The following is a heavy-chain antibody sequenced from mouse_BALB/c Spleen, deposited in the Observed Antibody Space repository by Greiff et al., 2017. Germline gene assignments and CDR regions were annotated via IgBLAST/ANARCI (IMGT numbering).Heavy chain of an antibody. CDR1: GFTFTDYY. Sequence: EVKLVESGGGLVQPGGSLRLSCATSGFTFTDYYMSWVRQPPGKALEWLGFIRNKANGYTTEYSASVKGRFTISRDNSQSILYLQMNTLRAEDSATYYCARNYYDYDDAMDYWGQGTSVTVSS. CDR2: IRNKANGYTT. V-gene: IGHV7-3*02. D-gene: IGHD2-4*01. CDR3: ARNYYDYDDAMDY. J-gene: IGHJ4*01.